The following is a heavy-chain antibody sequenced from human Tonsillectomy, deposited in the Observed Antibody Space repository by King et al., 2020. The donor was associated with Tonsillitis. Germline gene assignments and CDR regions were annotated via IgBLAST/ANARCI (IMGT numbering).Heavy chain of an antibody. V-gene: IGHV3-30*01. J-gene: IGHJ4*02. CDR1: GFTFSSYA. D-gene: IGHD6-13*01. CDR2: ISYDGSNK. Sequence: VQLVESGGGVVQPGRPLRLSCAASGFTFSSYAMHWVRQAPGKGLEWVAVISYDGSNKYYADSVKGRFTISRDNSKNTLYLQMNSLRAEDTAVYYCAREKISSSWYENFDYWGQGTLVTVSS. CDR3: AREKISSSWYENFDY.